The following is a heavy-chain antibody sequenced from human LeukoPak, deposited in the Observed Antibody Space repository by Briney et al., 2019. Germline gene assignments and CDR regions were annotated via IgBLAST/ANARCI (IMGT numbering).Heavy chain of an antibody. D-gene: IGHD3-22*01. J-gene: IGHJ1*01. CDR3: VGNYYDSSGYYPEYFQH. V-gene: IGHV7-4-1*02. Sequence: ASVKVSCKASGYTFTSYAMNWVRQAPGQGLEWMGWINTNTGNPTYAQGFTGRFVFSLDTSVSTAYLQISSLKAEDTAVYYCVGNYYDSSGYYPEYFQHWGQGTLVTVSS. CDR1: GYTFTSYA. CDR2: INTNTGNP.